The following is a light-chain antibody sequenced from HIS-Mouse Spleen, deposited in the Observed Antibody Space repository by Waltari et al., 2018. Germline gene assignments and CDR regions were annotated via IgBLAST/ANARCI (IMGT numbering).Light chain of an antibody. CDR1: ALPTNY. V-gene: IGLV3-10*01. J-gene: IGLJ2*01. CDR2: EDS. Sequence: SYALTQPPSVSVSPGQTARITCSGDALPTNYAYWYQQKPGQAPVLVIYEDSKRPSGIPERFSGSSSGTMATLTISGAQVEDEADYYCYSTDSSGNHRVFGGGTKLTVL. CDR3: YSTDSSGNHRV.